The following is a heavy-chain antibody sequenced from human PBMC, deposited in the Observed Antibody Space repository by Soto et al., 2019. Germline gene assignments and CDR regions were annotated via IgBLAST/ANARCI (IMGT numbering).Heavy chain of an antibody. Sequence: LSLTGNVSCASLSLGIDSCSWIRQPPGQGLEWLGYIYYSGTTKYNPSLTSRVTLSVDMSKNQFSLKLNSVTAADSAVYFLARAASPYSDLLSAFEPWGRGVRVTVSS. J-gene: IGHJ5*02. D-gene: IGHD3-9*01. CDR3: ARAASPYSDLLSAFEP. CDR2: IYYSGTT. CDR1: CASLSLGIDS. V-gene: IGHV4-61*01.